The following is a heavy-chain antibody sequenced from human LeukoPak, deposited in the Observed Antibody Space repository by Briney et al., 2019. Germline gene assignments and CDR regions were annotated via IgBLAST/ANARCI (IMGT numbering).Heavy chain of an antibody. CDR2: IYYSGST. D-gene: IGHD3-10*01. CDR1: GGSISSSNW. V-gene: IGHV4-4*02. J-gene: IGHJ4*02. Sequence: SETLSLTCAVSGGSISSSNWWSWVRQPPGKGLEWIGYIYYSGSTNYNPPLRSRVTISVDTSKNQFSLKLSSVTAVDTAVYYCARAESGGFGINWGQGTLVTVSS. CDR3: ARAESGGFGIN.